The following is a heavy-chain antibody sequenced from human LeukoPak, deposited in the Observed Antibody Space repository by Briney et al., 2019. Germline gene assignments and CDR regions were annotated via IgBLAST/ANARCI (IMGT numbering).Heavy chain of an antibody. Sequence: SETLSLTCTVSGGSISSSSYYWGWIRQPPGKGLEWIGGIYYSGSTYYNPSLKSRVTISVDTSKNQFSLKLSSVTAADTAVYYCARALSSSSPWCDYWGQGTLVTVSS. CDR1: GGSISSSSYY. D-gene: IGHD6-6*01. CDR2: IYYSGST. J-gene: IGHJ4*02. V-gene: IGHV4-39*01. CDR3: ARALSSSSPWCDY.